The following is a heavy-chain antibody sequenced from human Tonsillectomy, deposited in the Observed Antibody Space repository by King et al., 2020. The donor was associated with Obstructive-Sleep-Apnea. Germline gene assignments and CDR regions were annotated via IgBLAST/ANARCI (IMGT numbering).Heavy chain of an antibody. CDR3: ARVFSFIDYGMDV. Sequence: VQLQQWGAGLLKPSETLSLTCAVYGGSFSGYYWSWIRQPPGKGLEWIGEINHSGSTKYNPSLKSRVTISVDTSKNQFSLKLRSVTAADTAVYYCARVFSFIDYGMDVWGQGTTVTVSS. CDR2: INHSGST. CDR1: GGSFSGYY. V-gene: IGHV4-34*01. D-gene: IGHD2-15*01. J-gene: IGHJ6*02.